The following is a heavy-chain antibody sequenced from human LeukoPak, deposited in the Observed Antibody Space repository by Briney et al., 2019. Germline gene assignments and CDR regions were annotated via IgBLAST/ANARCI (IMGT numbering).Heavy chain of an antibody. D-gene: IGHD2-15*01. CDR3: AGEYCSGGSCYSGLFSHY. CDR1: GGSISSYY. V-gene: IGHV4-59*01. CDR2: IYYSGST. J-gene: IGHJ4*02. Sequence: NPSETLSLTCTVSGGSISSYYWSWIRQPPGKGLEWIGYIYYSGSTNYNPSLKSRVTISVDTSKNQFSLKLSSVTAADTAVYYCAGEYCSGGSCYSGLFSHYWGQGTLVTVSS.